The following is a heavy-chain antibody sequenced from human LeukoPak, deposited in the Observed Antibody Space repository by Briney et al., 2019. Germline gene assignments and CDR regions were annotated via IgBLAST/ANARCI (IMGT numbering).Heavy chain of an antibody. V-gene: IGHV3-30*18. CDR1: GFTFSSYG. D-gene: IGHD3-22*01. CDR3: AKDGQGLTYYFDY. J-gene: IGHJ4*02. Sequence: QAGGSLRLSCAASGFTFSSYGMHWVRQAPGRGLEWVAVISYVGSNKYYADSVKGRFTISRDNSRNTLYLQMNSLRAEDTAVYYCAKDGQGLTYYFDYWGQGTLVTVSS. CDR2: ISYVGSNK.